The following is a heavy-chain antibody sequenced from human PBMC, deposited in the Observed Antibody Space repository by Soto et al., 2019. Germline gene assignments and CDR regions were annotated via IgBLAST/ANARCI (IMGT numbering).Heavy chain of an antibody. Sequence: GGSLRLSCAASGFIFDDFTMHWVRLVPGKGLQWVSYINWDGRIAMYADSVKGRFTISRDNTNNTLYLQVNSLRAEDTAVYYCATPPYWFNSGWYVGFDYWGQGTLVTVSS. CDR1: GFIFDDFT. CDR2: INWDGRIA. CDR3: ATPPYWFNSGWYVGFDY. J-gene: IGHJ4*02. V-gene: IGHV3-43*01. D-gene: IGHD6-19*01.